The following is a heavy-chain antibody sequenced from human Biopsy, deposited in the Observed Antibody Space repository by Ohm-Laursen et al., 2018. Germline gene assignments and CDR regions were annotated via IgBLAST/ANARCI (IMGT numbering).Heavy chain of an antibody. CDR3: ARDLIRQPRRGAFDI. CDR2: INAYNGDT. D-gene: IGHD3-16*01. Sequence: SVKVSCKTSGYTFTSFGFSWVRQAPGQGLEWMGWINAYNGDTDYAQKLQGRVSITTDTSTTTTYMELRSLRFDDTAVYYCARDLIRQPRRGAFDIWGQGTLVTVSS. V-gene: IGHV1-18*01. J-gene: IGHJ3*02. CDR1: GYTFTSFG.